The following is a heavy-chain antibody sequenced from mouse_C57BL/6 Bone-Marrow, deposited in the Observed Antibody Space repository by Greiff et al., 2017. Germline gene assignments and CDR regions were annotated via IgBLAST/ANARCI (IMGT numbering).Heavy chain of an antibody. Sequence: QVQLQQSGAELARPGASVKLSCKASGYTFTSYGISWVKQRTGQGLEWIGEIYPRSGNTYYNEKFKGKATLTADKSSSTANMELRSLTSEDSAVYVCARGDYYGSSYIAYWGQGTLVTVSA. V-gene: IGHV1-81*01. CDR3: ARGDYYGSSYIAY. CDR2: IYPRSGNT. CDR1: GYTFTSYG. D-gene: IGHD1-1*01. J-gene: IGHJ3*01.